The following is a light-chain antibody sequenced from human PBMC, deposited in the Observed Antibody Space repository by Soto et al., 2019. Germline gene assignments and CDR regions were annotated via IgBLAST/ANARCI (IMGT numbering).Light chain of an antibody. CDR3: QQYEELPLT. V-gene: IGKV1-33*01. CDR1: QSIVNY. Sequence: DVQLTQSPSTLSASVGDRVAITCQASQSIVNYLNWFQFRPGKAPQLLISDASHLEPGVPPRFSGERSGTDFTLIINSLPPEDFATYYCQQYEELPLTFGGGTRGE. J-gene: IGKJ4*01. CDR2: DAS.